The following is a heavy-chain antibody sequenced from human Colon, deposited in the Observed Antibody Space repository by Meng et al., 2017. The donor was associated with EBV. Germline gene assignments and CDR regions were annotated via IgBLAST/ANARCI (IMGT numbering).Heavy chain of an antibody. V-gene: IGHV4-4*02. CDR2: IYHSGST. CDR3: ARGGYYSFDY. J-gene: IGHJ4*02. Sequence: QVHLQGAGPGLVTPSETLSLTCAVSGGSISSVYWWTWVRQSPGKGLEWIGEIYHSGSTNYNPSLKSRVTISVDKSKNQFSLKLTSVTAADTAVYYCARGGYYSFDYWGQRTPVTVSS. CDR1: GGSISSVYW. D-gene: IGHD5-18*01.